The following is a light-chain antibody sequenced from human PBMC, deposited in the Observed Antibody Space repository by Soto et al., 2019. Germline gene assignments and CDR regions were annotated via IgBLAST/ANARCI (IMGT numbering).Light chain of an antibody. CDR1: QSINIW. V-gene: IGKV1-5*03. CDR2: KAS. CDR3: QHYNSYSEA. Sequence: DIQMTQSPSTLSASVGDRVTITCRASQSINIWLAWYQQKPGKAPKLLIYKASTLQSGVPSRFSGSGSGPEFTLTISSLQPDDFATYYCQHYNSYSEAFGQGTKVDIK. J-gene: IGKJ1*01.